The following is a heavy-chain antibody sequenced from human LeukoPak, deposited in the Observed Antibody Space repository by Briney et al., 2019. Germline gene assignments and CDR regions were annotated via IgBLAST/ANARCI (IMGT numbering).Heavy chain of an antibody. V-gene: IGHV3-23*01. CDR3: AKLDADIVVVPAASDP. Sequence: GGSLRLSCAASGFTFSSYAMSWVRQAPGKGLEWVSAISGSGGSTYYADSVKGRFTISRDNSKNRLYLQMNSLRAEDTAVYYCAKLDADIVVVPAASDPWGQGTLVTVSS. CDR2: ISGSGGST. D-gene: IGHD2-2*01. J-gene: IGHJ5*02. CDR1: GFTFSSYA.